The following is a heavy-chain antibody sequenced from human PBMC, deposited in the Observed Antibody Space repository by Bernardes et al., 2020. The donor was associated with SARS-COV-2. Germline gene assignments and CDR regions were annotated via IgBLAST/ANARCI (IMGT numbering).Heavy chain of an antibody. CDR3: VRGSLSYGSGSYFVY. CDR1: GFNFRSFE. Sequence: GGSLRLSCAASGFNFRSFEMNWVRQAPGKGPECIAYIDTSGGAKYYADSVKGRFTISRDNADNSLYLQMTSLRPDDTAIYYCVRGSLSYGSGSYFVYWGQGMLVTVSS. J-gene: IGHJ4*02. CDR2: IDTSGGAK. V-gene: IGHV3-48*03. D-gene: IGHD3-10*01.